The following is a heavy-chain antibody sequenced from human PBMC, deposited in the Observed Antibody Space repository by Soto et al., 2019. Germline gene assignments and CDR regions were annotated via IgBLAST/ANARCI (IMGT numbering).Heavy chain of an antibody. CDR3: AKAGGIAVPGSHLDY. Sequence: EVQLLESGGGSVQPGGSLRLSCAASGFTFSSYAMTWVRQPPGKGLDWVSAISGTGSSTNYADSVEGRFTISRDNSKNTLYLQMSSLRAEDTAVYYCAKAGGIAVPGSHLDYWGQGALCSVSS. CDR2: ISGTGSST. V-gene: IGHV3-23*01. D-gene: IGHD6-19*01. J-gene: IGHJ4*02. CDR1: GFTFSSYA.